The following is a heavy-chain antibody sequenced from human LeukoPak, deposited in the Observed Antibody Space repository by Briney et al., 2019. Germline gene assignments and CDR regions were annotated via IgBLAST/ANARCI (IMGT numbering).Heavy chain of an antibody. D-gene: IGHD3-10*01. Sequence: SETLSLTCAVSGGSISRGGYSWTWIRQPPGKGLEWIGYIYHSGTTYYNPSLKSRVTISVDRSKNQFSLRLSSVTAADTAVYYCAASSGGSGTYFDHWGQGALVIVSS. V-gene: IGHV4-30-2*01. CDR1: GGSISRGGYS. CDR3: AASSGGSGTYFDH. J-gene: IGHJ4*02. CDR2: IYHSGTT.